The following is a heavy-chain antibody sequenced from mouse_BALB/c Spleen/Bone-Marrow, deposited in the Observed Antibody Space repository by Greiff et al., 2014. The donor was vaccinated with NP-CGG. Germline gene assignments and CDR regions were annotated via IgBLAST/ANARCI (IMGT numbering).Heavy chain of an antibody. CDR1: GFSLTSYG. CDR3: ARAPLYYGSSIYAMDY. V-gene: IGHV2-9*02. CDR2: MWAGGST. D-gene: IGHD1-1*01. Sequence: LQESGPGLVAPSQSLSISCTVSGFSLTSYGVHWVRQPPEKGLEWLGVMWAGGSTDYNSALMSRLSITKDNSKSQLFLKMNSLQTDDTAMYFCARAPLYYGSSIYAMDYWGQGTSVTVSS. J-gene: IGHJ4*01.